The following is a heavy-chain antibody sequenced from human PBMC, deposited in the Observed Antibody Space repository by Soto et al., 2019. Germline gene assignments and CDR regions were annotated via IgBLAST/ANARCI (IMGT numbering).Heavy chain of an antibody. CDR1: GGSISSSSNH. V-gene: IGHV4-39*01. Sequence: SETLSLTCTVSGGSISSSSNHGGWIRQPPGKGLEWIGNIYYSENTYYNPSLKSRVTISVDTSKNQFSLRLTSVTAADTAVYYCATHPPYGPLDYWGQGTLVTVS. CDR3: ATHPPYGPLDY. CDR2: IYYSENT. J-gene: IGHJ4*02. D-gene: IGHD4-17*01.